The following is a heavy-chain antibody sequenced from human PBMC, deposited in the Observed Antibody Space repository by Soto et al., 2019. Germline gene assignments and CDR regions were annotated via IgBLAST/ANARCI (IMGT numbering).Heavy chain of an antibody. Sequence: LRLSCAASGFAFSSYTMNSVRQAPGKGLEWVSSISSSSSDIYYADSVKGRFTISRDNAKNSLYLQMNSLRAEDTALYYCARDVMYYYDSSGYPDDAFEIWGQGTMVTVSS. V-gene: IGHV3-21*01. CDR1: GFAFSSYT. CDR2: ISSSSSDI. CDR3: ARDVMYYYDSSGYPDDAFEI. D-gene: IGHD3-22*01. J-gene: IGHJ3*02.